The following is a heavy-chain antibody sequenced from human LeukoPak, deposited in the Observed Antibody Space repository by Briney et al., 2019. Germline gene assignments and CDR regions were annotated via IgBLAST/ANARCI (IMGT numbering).Heavy chain of an antibody. D-gene: IGHD4/OR15-4a*01. J-gene: IGHJ4*02. CDR2: INFDGSST. CDR1: GFTFSSYW. Sequence: GGSLRLSCAASGFTFSSYWMYWVRQAPGKGLVWVSRINFDGSSTDYADSVKGRFTISRDNAKNTLYLQMNSLRAEDTAVYYCAGDIDYRDYWGQGTLVTVSS. CDR3: AGDIDYRDY. V-gene: IGHV3-74*01.